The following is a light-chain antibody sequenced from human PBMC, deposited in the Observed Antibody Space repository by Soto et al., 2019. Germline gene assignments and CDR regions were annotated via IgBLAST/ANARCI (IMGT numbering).Light chain of an antibody. CDR1: QSILYSSNNRNY. J-gene: IGKJ1*01. CDR3: QYYHCSPRT. Sequence: DIVMTQSPDSLAVPLGERATINCKSSQSILYSSNNRNYLAWYQQKAGQPPKLLLNWASTRESGGPDRFSGSGSGTEFTLTISSLQAEDVAVSYCQYYHCSPRTFGQGTSVEIK. V-gene: IGKV4-1*01. CDR2: WAS.